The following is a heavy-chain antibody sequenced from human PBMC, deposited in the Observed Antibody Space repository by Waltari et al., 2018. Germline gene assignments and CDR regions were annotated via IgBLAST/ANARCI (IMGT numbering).Heavy chain of an antibody. CDR3: ARFPGTTGRYFDY. CDR1: GGSFSGYY. J-gene: IGHJ4*02. D-gene: IGHD1-7*01. Sequence: QVQLQQWGAGLLKPSETLSLTCAVYGGSFSGYYWSWIRQPPGKGLEWIGEINHSGSTNYNPSLKSRFTISVDTSKNQFSLKLSSVTAADTAVYYCARFPGTTGRYFDYWGQGTLVTVSS. V-gene: IGHV4-34*01. CDR2: INHSGST.